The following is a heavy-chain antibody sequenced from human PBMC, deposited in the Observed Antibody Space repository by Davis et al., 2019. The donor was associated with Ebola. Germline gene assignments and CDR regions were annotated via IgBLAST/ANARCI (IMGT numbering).Heavy chain of an antibody. CDR3: AKDVGTSHRALDL. CDR2: IWNHGNDY. D-gene: IGHD1-1*01. Sequence: GESLKISCAASGFTLSHYGMHWVRQAPGKGLEWVAGIWNHGNDYVYADSMRGRFTISRDNSKNTFYLQMNSLRVEDTAVYYCAKDVGTSHRALDLWGQGTLVTVSS. J-gene: IGHJ5*02. V-gene: IGHV3-33*06. CDR1: GFTLSHYG.